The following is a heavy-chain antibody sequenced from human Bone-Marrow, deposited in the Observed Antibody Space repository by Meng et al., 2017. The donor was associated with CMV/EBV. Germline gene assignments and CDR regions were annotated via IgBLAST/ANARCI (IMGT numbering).Heavy chain of an antibody. J-gene: IGHJ5*02. CDR2: ISSSGSTI. CDR1: GFTFSDYY. Sequence: GESLKISCAASGFTFSDYYMSWIRQAPGKGLEWVSYISSSGSTIYYADSVKGRFTISRDNAKNSLYLQMNSLRAEDTAVYYCAKDRLQVVWFDPWGQGNLVTVSS. CDR3: AKDRLQVVWFDP. D-gene: IGHD4-11*01. V-gene: IGHV3-11*04.